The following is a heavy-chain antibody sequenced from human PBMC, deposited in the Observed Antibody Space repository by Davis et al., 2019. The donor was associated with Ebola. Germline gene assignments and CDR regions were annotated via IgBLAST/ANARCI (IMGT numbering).Heavy chain of an antibody. V-gene: IGHV3-23*01. CDR1: GFTFGSFW. D-gene: IGHD3-9*01. CDR3: VKDTSDIWFDI. J-gene: IGHJ3*02. CDR2: LGTSADT. Sequence: GGSLRLSCAASGFTFGSFWMSWVRQAPGKGLEWVSTLGTSADTYYADSVKGRFTISRDNSKNTLYLQMNGLRVEDTAIYYCVKDTSDIWFDIWGQGTMVTVSS.